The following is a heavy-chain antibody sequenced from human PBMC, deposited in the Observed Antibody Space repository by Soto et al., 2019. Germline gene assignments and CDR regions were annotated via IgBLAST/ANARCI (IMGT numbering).Heavy chain of an antibody. V-gene: IGHV1-24*01. D-gene: IGHD2-2*01. CDR1: GYTLTELS. J-gene: IGHJ3*02. CDR2: FDPEDGET. Sequence: GASVKVSCKVSGYTLTELSMHWVRQAPGKGLEWMGGFDPEDGETIYAQKFQGRVTMTEDTSTDTAYMELSSLRSEDTAVYYCATIVVVPAAIHDAFDIWGQGTMVTVSS. CDR3: ATIVVVPAAIHDAFDI.